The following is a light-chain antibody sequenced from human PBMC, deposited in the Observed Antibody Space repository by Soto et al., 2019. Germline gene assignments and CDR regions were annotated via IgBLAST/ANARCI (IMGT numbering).Light chain of an antibody. V-gene: IGKV2-28*01. Sequence: DIVMTQSPLSLAVTPGEPASISCRSRQSLLHSNGYKYLDWYLQKPGQSPQLLIALGSNRSSWVPDRFSGSGSGTYFTPKISRVAAEDVGVYYCKQGLQSDALTFGGGTKVEIK. CDR1: QSLLHSNGYKY. J-gene: IGKJ4*01. CDR2: LGS. CDR3: KQGLQSDALT.